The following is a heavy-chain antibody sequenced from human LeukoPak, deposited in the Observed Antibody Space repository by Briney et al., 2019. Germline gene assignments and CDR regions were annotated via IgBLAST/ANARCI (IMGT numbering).Heavy chain of an antibody. CDR1: GFTFSSYS. Sequence: PGGSLRLSCAASGFTFSSYSMNWVRQAPGKGLEWVSSISSSSSYIYYADSVKGQFTISRDNAKNSLYLQMNSLRAEDTAVYYCASGSYGFFPIDYWGQGTLVTVSS. CDR2: ISSSSSYI. V-gene: IGHV3-21*01. D-gene: IGHD5-18*01. CDR3: ASGSYGFFPIDY. J-gene: IGHJ4*02.